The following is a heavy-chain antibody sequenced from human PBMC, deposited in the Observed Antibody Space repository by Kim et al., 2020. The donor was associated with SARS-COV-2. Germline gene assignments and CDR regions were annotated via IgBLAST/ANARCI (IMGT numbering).Heavy chain of an antibody. CDR3: ARDPGPQRGMAVAGARWFDP. CDR2: IIPFFGTA. D-gene: IGHD6-19*01. CDR1: GGTFTSYA. Sequence: SVKVSCKPSGGTFTSYAISWVRQAPGQSLEWMGGIIPFFGTANYAQKFQGRVTITADKSTSTAYMELSRLRSEDTAIYYCARDPGPQRGMAVAGARWFDPWGQGTRLTVSS. J-gene: IGHJ5*02. V-gene: IGHV1-69*06.